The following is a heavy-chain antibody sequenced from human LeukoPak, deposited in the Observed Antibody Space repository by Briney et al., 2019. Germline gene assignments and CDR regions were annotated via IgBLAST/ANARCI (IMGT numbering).Heavy chain of an antibody. Sequence: ASVKVSCKVSGYTLTELSMHWVRQAPGKGLEWMGGFDPEDGETIYAQKFQGRVTMTEDTSTDTAYMELSSLRSDDTAVYYCASSLSGDPPEFDYWGQGTLVTVSS. V-gene: IGHV1-24*01. J-gene: IGHJ4*02. D-gene: IGHD4-17*01. CDR3: ASSLSGDPPEFDY. CDR1: GYTLTELS. CDR2: FDPEDGET.